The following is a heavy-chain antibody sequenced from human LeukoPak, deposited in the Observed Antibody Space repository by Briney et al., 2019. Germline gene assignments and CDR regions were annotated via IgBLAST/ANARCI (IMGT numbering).Heavy chain of an antibody. CDR2: ISSSGSTI. J-gene: IGHJ5*02. CDR1: GFTFSDYY. CDR3: ARDSSSWCNWFDP. Sequence: SGGSLRLSCAASGFTFSDYYMSWIRQAPGKGLEWVSYISSSGSTIYYADSVKGRFTISRDNAKNSLYLQMNSLRAEDTAVYYCARDSSSWCNWFDPWGQGTLVTVSS. D-gene: IGHD6-13*01. V-gene: IGHV3-11*01.